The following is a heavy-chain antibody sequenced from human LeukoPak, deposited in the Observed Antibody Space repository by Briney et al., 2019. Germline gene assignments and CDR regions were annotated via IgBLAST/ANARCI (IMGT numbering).Heavy chain of an antibody. CDR2: IRSKAYGGTT. CDR3: TRDAGDYYGMDV. V-gene: IGHV3-49*04. D-gene: IGHD7-27*01. J-gene: IGHJ6*02. Sequence: PGGSLRLSCTVSGFTFGDYAMSWVRQAPGKGLEWVGFIRSKAYGGTTEYAASVKGRFTISRDDSKSIAYLQMNSLKTEDTAVYYCTRDAGDYYGMDVWGQGTTVTVSS. CDR1: GFTFGDYA.